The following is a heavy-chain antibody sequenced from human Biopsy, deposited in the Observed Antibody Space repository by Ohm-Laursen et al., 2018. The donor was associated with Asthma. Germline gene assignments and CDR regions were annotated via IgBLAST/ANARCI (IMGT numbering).Heavy chain of an antibody. J-gene: IGHJ4*02. CDR2: ISSLSRYI. Sequence: SLRLSCAASGFDLRDYTMNWVRQAPGKGLEWVASISSLSRYIYHATSLRGRLTISRDNAKRSLYLQMVSLRGDDTAVYYCSRDFTIGSGSPFHFWGRGTLVTVSS. CDR1: GFDLRDYT. D-gene: IGHD3-10*01. CDR3: SRDFTIGSGSPFHF. V-gene: IGHV3-21*01.